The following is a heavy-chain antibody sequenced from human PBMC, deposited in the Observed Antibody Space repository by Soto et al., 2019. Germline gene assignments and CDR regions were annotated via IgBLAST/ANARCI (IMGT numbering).Heavy chain of an antibody. V-gene: IGHV1-58*01. D-gene: IGHD4-17*01. J-gene: IGHJ4*02. CDR3: ARDEYGGAYDY. CDR2: IVVGSGNT. Sequence: SVKVSCKASTFTFTSSAVQWVRQARGQRLEWIGWIVVGSGNTKYAQNFQERVTITRDMSSGTAYLELNSLRAEDTAVYYCARDEYGGAYDYWGQGTLVTVSS. CDR1: TFTFTSSA.